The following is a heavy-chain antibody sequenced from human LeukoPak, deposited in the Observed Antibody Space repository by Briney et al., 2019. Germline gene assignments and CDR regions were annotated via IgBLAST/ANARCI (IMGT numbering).Heavy chain of an antibody. V-gene: IGHV4-39*01. D-gene: IGHD3-10*01. CDR3: ARGWYASGSYSPPGE. J-gene: IGHJ4*02. CDR1: GGSISSITFY. Sequence: SETLSLTCTVSGGSISSITFYWGWIRQPPGKGLEWNGTIYYGGSTHYNPSLKSRVTISVDTSKNQFSLNLSSVTAADTALYYCARGWYASGSYSPPGEWGQGTLVTVSS. CDR2: IYYGGST.